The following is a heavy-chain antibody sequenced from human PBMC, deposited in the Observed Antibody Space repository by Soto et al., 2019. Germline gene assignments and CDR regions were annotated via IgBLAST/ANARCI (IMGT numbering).Heavy chain of an antibody. CDR2: INAGNGKT. V-gene: IGHV1-3*01. CDR1: GYTFTNYA. CDR3: ARDGAVAGNTNFDY. J-gene: IGHJ4*02. D-gene: IGHD6-19*01. Sequence: SVKVSCKASGYTFTNYAIHWVRQGPGQRLEWMGWINAGNGKTKYSQKFQGRVTITRDTSASTAYMELSSLRSEDTAVYYCARDGAVAGNTNFDYWGQGTLVTVSS.